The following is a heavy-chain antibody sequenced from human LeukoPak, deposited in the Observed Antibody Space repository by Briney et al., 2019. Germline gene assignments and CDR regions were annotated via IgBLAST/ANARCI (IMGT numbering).Heavy chain of an antibody. J-gene: IGHJ5*02. V-gene: IGHV3-48*03. Sequence: PGGSLRLSCAASGFTFSSYEMNWVRQAPGKGLEWVSYISSSGSTIYYADSVKGRFTISRDNAKNSLYLQMNSLRAEDTAVYYCARGAAGGMYNWFDPWGQGTLVTVSS. CDR2: ISSSGSTI. CDR1: GFTFSSYE. D-gene: IGHD6-13*01. CDR3: ARGAAGGMYNWFDP.